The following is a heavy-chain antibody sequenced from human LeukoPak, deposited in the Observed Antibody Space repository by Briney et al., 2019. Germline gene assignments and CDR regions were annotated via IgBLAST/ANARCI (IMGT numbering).Heavy chain of an antibody. V-gene: IGHV1-18*01. D-gene: IGHD6-13*01. Sequence: ASVKVSCKASGYTFTSYGISWVRQAPGQGLEWMGWISAYNGNTNYAQKLQGRVTMTTDTSTSTAYMELRSLRSDDTAVYYCARVVTTAAGYYYYYYYMDVWGKGTTVTVSS. CDR2: ISAYNGNT. CDR3: ARVVTTAAGYYYYYYYMDV. J-gene: IGHJ6*03. CDR1: GYTFTSYG.